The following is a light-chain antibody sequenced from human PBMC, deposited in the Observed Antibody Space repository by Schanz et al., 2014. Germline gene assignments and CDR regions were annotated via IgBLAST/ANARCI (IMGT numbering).Light chain of an antibody. J-gene: IGKJ4*01. CDR1: QSVGSN. CDR3: QQYASYSYLS. V-gene: IGKV3D-15*01. CDR2: GAS. Sequence: EIVLTQSPDTLSSSPGERVTLSCRASQSVGSNFAWYQQKPGQAPRLLIYGASTRATGTPVRFSGSGSGTEFTLTISSLQPDDFATYYCQQYASYSYLSFAGGTKVDIK.